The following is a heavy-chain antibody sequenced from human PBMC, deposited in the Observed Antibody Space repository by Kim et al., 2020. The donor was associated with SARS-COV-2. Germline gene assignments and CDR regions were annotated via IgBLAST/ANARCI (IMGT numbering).Heavy chain of an antibody. CDR3: ASRDVYNYAAGY. D-gene: IGHD5-12*01. Sequence: YYNPSLKSRVTLSVDTSKNQFSLKLTSVTAGDTAVYYCASRDVYNYAAGYWGQGTLVTVSS. J-gene: IGHJ4*02. V-gene: IGHV4-39*01.